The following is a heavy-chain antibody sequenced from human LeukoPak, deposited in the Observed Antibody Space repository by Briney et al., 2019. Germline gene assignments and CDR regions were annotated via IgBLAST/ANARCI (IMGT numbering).Heavy chain of an antibody. D-gene: IGHD3-3*01. Sequence: GGSLRLSCAASGFTFSSYAMSWVRQAPGKGLECVSAISGSGGSTYYADSVKGRFTISRDNSKNTLYLQMNSLRAEDTAVYYCAKEWEFLGPIQPPGGVGGKGTTVTVSS. CDR1: GFTFSSYA. V-gene: IGHV3-23*01. J-gene: IGHJ6*04. CDR3: AKEWEFLGPIQPPGGV. CDR2: ISGSGGST.